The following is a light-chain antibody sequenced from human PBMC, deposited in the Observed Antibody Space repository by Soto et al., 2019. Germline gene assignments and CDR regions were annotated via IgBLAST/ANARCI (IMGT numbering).Light chain of an antibody. CDR2: KVS. J-gene: IGKJ2*01. CDR3: MQAGHWPYV. Sequence: DVVLTQSPLSLPVTLGQPASISSSPSQTLVSSVGNTSLNWFHQRPGQSPRRLIYKVSTRDAGVPDRFSGSGSGTDFTLRISRVEAEDVGLYYCMQAGHWPYVFGQGTRLEIK. CDR1: QTLVSSVGNTS. V-gene: IGKV2-30*01.